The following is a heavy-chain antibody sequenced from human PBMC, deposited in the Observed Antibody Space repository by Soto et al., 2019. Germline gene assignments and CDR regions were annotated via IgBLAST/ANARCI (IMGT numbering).Heavy chain of an antibody. CDR1: EFTFSSYA. D-gene: IGHD2-2*01. Sequence: GGTLRLSCAASEFTFSSYAMSWVRQASGKGLEWVSAISGSGGSTYYADSVKGRFTISRDNYKNTLYLQMNRLRAEDTAVYYCVNEWSTSPDNLFDPWGQGSFVTGSA. J-gene: IGHJ5*01. V-gene: IGHV3-23*01. CDR3: VNEWSTSPDNLFDP. CDR2: ISGSGGST.